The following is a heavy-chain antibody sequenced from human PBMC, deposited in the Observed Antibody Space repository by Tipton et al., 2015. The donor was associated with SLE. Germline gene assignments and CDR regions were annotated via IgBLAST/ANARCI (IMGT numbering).Heavy chain of an antibody. Sequence: TLSLTCTVSGGSISSSSYYWGWIRQPPGKGLEWIGSIYYSGSTYYNPSLKSRVTISVDTSKNQFSLKLSSVTAADTAVYYCARLGVLRFLEWSPFDPWGQGTLVTVSS. CDR2: IYYSGST. CDR1: GGSISSSSYY. D-gene: IGHD3-3*01. J-gene: IGHJ5*02. CDR3: ARLGVLRFLEWSPFDP. V-gene: IGHV4-39*01.